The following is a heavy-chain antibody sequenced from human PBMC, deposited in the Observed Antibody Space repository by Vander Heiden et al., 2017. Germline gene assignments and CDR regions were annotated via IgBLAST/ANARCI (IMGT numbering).Heavy chain of an antibody. CDR3: AKDPPPTVIEFGFFAY. V-gene: IGHV3-23*01. Sequence: EVQLLESGGGLVQPGGSLRLSCAASGFTFSNYAMSWVRQAPGKGLAWVSAISGSGGTSYYADSVKGRFTISRDNSKNTLYLQMNSLRAEDTAVYYFAKDPPPTVIEFGFFAYWGQGNLVTVSS. CDR2: ISGSGGTS. CDR1: GFTFSNYA. D-gene: IGHD4-17*01. J-gene: IGHJ4*02.